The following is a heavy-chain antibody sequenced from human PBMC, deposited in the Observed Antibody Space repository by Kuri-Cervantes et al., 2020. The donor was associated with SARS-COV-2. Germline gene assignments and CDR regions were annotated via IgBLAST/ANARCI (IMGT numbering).Heavy chain of an antibody. CDR1: GYTFTSYG. V-gene: IGHV1-18*04. CDR3: ATWPPGDNWFDP. CDR2: ISAYNGNT. D-gene: IGHD3-16*01. J-gene: IGHJ5*02. Sequence: ASVKVSCKASGYTFTSYGISWVRQAPGQGLEWMGWISAYNGNTNYAQKFQGRVTMTEDTSTDTAYMELSSLRSEDTAVYYCATWPPGDNWFDPWGQGTLVTVSS.